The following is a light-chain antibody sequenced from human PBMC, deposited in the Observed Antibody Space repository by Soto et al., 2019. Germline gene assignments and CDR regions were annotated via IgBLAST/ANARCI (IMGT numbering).Light chain of an antibody. Sequence: EIVMTQSPATLSVSPGERATLSCRASRSVSSNLAWYQQKPGQAPRLLIYGASTRATGIPARFSGSGSGTDFTLTISSLEPEDFGVYYCQQRSNWPQITFGGGTKVEIK. V-gene: IGKV3-15*01. J-gene: IGKJ4*01. CDR2: GAS. CDR3: QQRSNWPQIT. CDR1: RSVSSN.